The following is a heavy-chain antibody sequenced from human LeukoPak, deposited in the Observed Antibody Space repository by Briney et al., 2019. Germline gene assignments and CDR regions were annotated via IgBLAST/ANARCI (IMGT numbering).Heavy chain of an antibody. CDR3: AREGTGDGGYFDY. V-gene: IGHV4-59*01. CDR2: IYYSGST. Sequence: PSETLSLTCTVSGGSISSYYWSWIRQPPGKGLEWIGYIYYSGSTNYNPSLKSRVTISVDTSKNQFSLKLSSVTAADTAVYYCAREGTGDGGYFDYWGQGTLVTVSS. D-gene: IGHD7-27*01. J-gene: IGHJ4*02. CDR1: GGSISSYY.